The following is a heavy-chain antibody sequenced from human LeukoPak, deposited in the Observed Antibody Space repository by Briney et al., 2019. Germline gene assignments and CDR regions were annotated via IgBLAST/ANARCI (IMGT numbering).Heavy chain of an antibody. D-gene: IGHD6-13*01. CDR2: ISSRCSTI. V-gene: IGHV3-48*03. J-gene: IGHJ5*02. CDR1: GFTFSSYE. CDR3: ARVGSSWS. Sequence: GGSLRLSCAASGFTFSSYEMKWVRQAPGKWLELVSYISSRCSTIYYPDSVKPRFTISRDNAKNSLYLQMNSLRAEDTAVYYCARVGSSWSWGQGTLVTVSS.